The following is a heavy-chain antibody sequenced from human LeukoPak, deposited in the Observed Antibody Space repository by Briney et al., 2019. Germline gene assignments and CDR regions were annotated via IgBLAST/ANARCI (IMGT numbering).Heavy chain of an antibody. CDR1: GYTFTSYG. CDR2: ISAYNGNT. V-gene: IGHV1-18*01. CDR3: AVGAVGYYFDY. D-gene: IGHD1-26*01. J-gene: IGHJ4*02. Sequence: GASVKVSCKASGYTFTSYGISWVRQAPGQGLEWMGWISAYNGNTNYAQKLQGRVTMTTDTSTSTAYMELSSLRSEDTAVYYCAVGAVGYYFDYWGQGTLVTVSS.